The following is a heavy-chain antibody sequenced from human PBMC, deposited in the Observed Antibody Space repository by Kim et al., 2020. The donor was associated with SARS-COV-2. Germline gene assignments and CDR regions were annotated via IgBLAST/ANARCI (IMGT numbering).Heavy chain of an antibody. CDR3: ARGASTLGSFDY. J-gene: IGHJ4*02. V-gene: IGHV4-31*03. D-gene: IGHD7-27*01. CDR2: IYYSGST. Sequence: SETLSLTCTVSGGSISSGGYYWSWIRQHPGKGLEWIGYIYYSGSTYYNPSLKSRVTISVDTSKNQFSLKLSSVTAADTAVYYCARGASTLGSFDYWGQGTLVTVSS. CDR1: GGSISSGGYY.